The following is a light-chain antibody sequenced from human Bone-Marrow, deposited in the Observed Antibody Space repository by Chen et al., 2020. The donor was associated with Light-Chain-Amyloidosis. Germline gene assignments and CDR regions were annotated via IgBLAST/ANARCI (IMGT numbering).Light chain of an antibody. CDR2: RDT. Sequence: SYQLIQPPSVSVPPGQTPRHPCPGDDLPTKYAYWYQQKPGQAPVLVIHRDTERPSGISERFSGSSSGTTATLTISGVQAEDEADYHCQSADSSGTYEVIFGGGTKLTVL. CDR1: DLPTKY. CDR3: QSADSSGTYEVI. J-gene: IGLJ2*01. V-gene: IGLV3-25*03.